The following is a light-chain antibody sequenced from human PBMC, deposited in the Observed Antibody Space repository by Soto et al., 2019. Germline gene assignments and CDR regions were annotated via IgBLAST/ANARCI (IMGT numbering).Light chain of an antibody. CDR3: QQYHKWPPIT. J-gene: IGKJ5*01. CDR1: QSVDGY. CDR2: GAS. Sequence: EIVMTQSPATLSVSPGESATLSWRASQSVDGYLAWYQQKPGQAPRLLIYGASTRATGVTARFRGGGSGTEFTLTISSLQSEDSAVYYCQQYHKWPPITFGQGTRLEI. V-gene: IGKV3-15*01.